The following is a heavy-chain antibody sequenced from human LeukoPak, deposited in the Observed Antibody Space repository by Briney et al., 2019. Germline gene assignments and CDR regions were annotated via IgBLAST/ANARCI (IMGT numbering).Heavy chain of an antibody. Sequence: GGSLRLSCAASGFTFSSYWMTWVRQPPGKGLEWVANIKQDGSAKHYVDSVKGRFTNSRDNAKSSLFLQMDSLRDEDTAVYYCARDRVCRSNSCYSTFDSWGQGTLVTVSS. CDR1: GFTFSSYW. J-gene: IGHJ4*02. CDR3: ARDRVCRSNSCYSTFDS. D-gene: IGHD2-2*02. CDR2: IKQDGSAK. V-gene: IGHV3-7*04.